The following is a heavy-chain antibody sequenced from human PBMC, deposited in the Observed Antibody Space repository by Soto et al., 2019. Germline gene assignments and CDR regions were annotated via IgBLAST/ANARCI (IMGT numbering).Heavy chain of an antibody. J-gene: IGHJ4*02. CDR3: ACIAAATYYFDY. Sequence: SVKVSCKASGGTFSSYTISWVRQAPGQGLEWMGRIIPILGIANYAQKFQGRVTITADKSTSTAYMELSSLRSEDTAVYYCACIAAATYYFDYWGQGTLVTVSS. D-gene: IGHD6-13*01. CDR1: GGTFSSYT. V-gene: IGHV1-69*02. CDR2: IIPILGIA.